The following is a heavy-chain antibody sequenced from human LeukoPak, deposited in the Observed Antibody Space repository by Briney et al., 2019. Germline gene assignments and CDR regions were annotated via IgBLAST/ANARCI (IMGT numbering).Heavy chain of an antibody. D-gene: IGHD6-6*01. CDR3: ARGPGQFVRTPPRGWFDP. Sequence: PSETLSLTCAVYGGSFSDYYWSWIRQPPGKGLEWIGEINHSGSTHYSPSLKSRVTISVDTSKNQFSLKLSSVTAADTAVYYCARGPGQFVRTPPRGWFDPWGQGTLVTVSS. V-gene: IGHV4-34*01. CDR1: GGSFSDYY. CDR2: INHSGST. J-gene: IGHJ5*02.